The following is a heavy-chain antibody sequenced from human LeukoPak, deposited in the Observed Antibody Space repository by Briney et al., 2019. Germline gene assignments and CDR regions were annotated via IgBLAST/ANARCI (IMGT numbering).Heavy chain of an antibody. Sequence: GRSLRLSCAASGFTFSSYAMHWVRQAPGKGLEWVAVISYDGSNKYCADSVKGRFTISRDNSKNTLYLQMNSLRAEDTAVYYCARKLLSLYYFDYWGQGTLVTVSS. V-gene: IGHV3-30-3*01. D-gene: IGHD2-2*01. CDR3: ARKLLSLYYFDY. CDR2: ISYDGSNK. J-gene: IGHJ4*02. CDR1: GFTFSSYA.